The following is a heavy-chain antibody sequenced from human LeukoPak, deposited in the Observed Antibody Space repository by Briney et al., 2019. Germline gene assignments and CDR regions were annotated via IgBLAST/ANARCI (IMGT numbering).Heavy chain of an antibody. CDR3: ARGYGENYLNY. Sequence: GGSLRLSCAASGFTFSSYSMNWVRQAPGKGLEWVSSISSSSSYIYYADSVKGRFTISRDNSKNTLYLQLNSLIPDDMAVYYCARGYGENYLNYWGQGTLVTVST. CDR2: ISSSSSYI. J-gene: IGHJ4*02. CDR1: GFTFSSYS. D-gene: IGHD4/OR15-4a*01. V-gene: IGHV3-21*01.